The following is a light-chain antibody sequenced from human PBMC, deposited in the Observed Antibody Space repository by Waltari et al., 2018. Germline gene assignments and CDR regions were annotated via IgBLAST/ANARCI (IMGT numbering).Light chain of an antibody. Sequence: QLVLTQSPSASASLGASVRLTCTLDSGHSSNIIAWHQQQPEKGPRYLMKVNRDGSHSKGDALPDRFSGSGCGAERYLTISSVQSEDEADYYCQTGGHGTWVFGGGTKLTVL. V-gene: IGLV4-69*01. CDR2: VNRDGSH. CDR3: QTGGHGTWV. J-gene: IGLJ3*02. CDR1: SGHSSNI.